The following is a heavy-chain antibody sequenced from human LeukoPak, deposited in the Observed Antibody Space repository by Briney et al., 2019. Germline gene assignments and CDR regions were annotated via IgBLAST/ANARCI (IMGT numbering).Heavy chain of an antibody. CDR2: IIALFGSA. V-gene: IGHV1-69*01. CDR1: GGTLSNYG. J-gene: IGHJ4*02. CDR3: ARGRYHSSDYRQNYFDY. D-gene: IGHD3-22*01. Sequence: SLKDSCKGPGGTLSNYGLSCVRQAPGQGLEWMGGIIALFGSANHAQNFKGRVTITADEPTRTAYMELSSLRSEDTAVYYCARGRYHSSDYRQNYFDYWGQGTLVTVSS.